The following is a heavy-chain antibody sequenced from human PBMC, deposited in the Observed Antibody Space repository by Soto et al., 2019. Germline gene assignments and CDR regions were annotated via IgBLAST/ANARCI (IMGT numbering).Heavy chain of an antibody. CDR3: ARDLYGSNDAFDI. V-gene: IGHV1-3*01. CDR2: INAGNGNT. Sequence: QVQLVQSGAEVKKPGASVKVSCKASGYTFTSYAMHWVRQAPGQRLEWMGWINAGNGNTKYSQKFQGRVTITRDTSASTGYMELSSLRSEDTAVYYCARDLYGSNDAFDIWGQGTMVTVSS. J-gene: IGHJ3*02. D-gene: IGHD4-17*01. CDR1: GYTFTSYA.